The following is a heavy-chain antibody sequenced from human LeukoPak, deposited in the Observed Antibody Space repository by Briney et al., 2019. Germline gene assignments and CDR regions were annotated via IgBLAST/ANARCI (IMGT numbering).Heavy chain of an antibody. CDR2: ISSSSKYI. V-gene: IGHV3-21*01. Sequence: GGSLRLSCEASGFTFSSYSMNWVRQAPGKGLEWVSSISSSSKYIYYADSVKGRFTISRDNAKNSLYLQMNSLRAEDTAVYYCARDRFVVVPAAIQAFDIWGQGTMVTVSS. J-gene: IGHJ3*02. CDR1: GFTFSSYS. CDR3: ARDRFVVVPAAIQAFDI. D-gene: IGHD2-2*01.